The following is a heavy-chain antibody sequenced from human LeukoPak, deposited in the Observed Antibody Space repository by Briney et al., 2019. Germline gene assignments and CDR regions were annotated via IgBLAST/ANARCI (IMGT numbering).Heavy chain of an antibody. D-gene: IGHD4-17*01. CDR2: ISGSGGST. Sequence: PSETLSLTCTVSGGSIRSSYYYWGWIRQPPGKGLEWVSAISGSGGSTYYADSVKGRFTISRDNSKNTLYLQMNSLRAEDTAVYYCAKEPDYGDYFDYWGQGTLVTVSS. V-gene: IGHV3-23*01. CDR3: AKEPDYGDYFDY. J-gene: IGHJ4*02. CDR1: GGSIRSSYYY.